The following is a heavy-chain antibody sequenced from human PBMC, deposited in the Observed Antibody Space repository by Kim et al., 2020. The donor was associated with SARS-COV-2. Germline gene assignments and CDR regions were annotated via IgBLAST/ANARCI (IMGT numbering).Heavy chain of an antibody. CDR1: GGSISSYY. CDR2: IYYSGST. D-gene: IGHD2-21*01. CDR3: ARDYCGGDCYDY. V-gene: IGHV4-59*13. Sequence: SETLSLTCTVSGGSISSYYWSWIRQPPGKGLEWIGYIYYSGSTNYNPSLKSRVTISVDTSKNQFSLKLSSVTAADTAVYYCARDYCGGDCYDYWGQGTLVTVSS. J-gene: IGHJ4*02.